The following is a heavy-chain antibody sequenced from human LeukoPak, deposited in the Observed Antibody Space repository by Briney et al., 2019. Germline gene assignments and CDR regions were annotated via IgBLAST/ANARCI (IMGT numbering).Heavy chain of an antibody. J-gene: IGHJ4*02. D-gene: IGHD2-15*01. CDR3: ARDLCVGGTCYGIDY. CDR2: MYYSGST. CDR1: GDSISSSGYY. V-gene: IGHV4-39*07. Sequence: PSETLSLTCSVSGDSISSSGYYWGWIRQPPGKGLEWIGNMYYSGSTYYNPSLKSRVTISVDTSKNQFSLKLSSVTAADTAVYYCARDLCVGGTCYGIDYWGQGTLVTVSS.